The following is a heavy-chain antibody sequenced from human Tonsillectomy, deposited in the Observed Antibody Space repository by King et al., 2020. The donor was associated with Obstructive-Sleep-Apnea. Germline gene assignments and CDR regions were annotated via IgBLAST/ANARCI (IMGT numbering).Heavy chain of an antibody. Sequence: VQLVESGGGLVQPGGSLRLSCAASGFTFSNYVMSWVRQAPGKGLEGVSSISGSAGITYYADSVKGRFTISRDNSKNTLYLQMNSLRAEDTAVFYCAGRYYDSAGYYYGFDHWGQGTLVTVSS. CDR3: AGRYYDSAGYYYGFDH. CDR2: ISGSAGIT. D-gene: IGHD3-22*01. V-gene: IGHV3-23*04. CDR1: GFTFSNYV. J-gene: IGHJ4*02.